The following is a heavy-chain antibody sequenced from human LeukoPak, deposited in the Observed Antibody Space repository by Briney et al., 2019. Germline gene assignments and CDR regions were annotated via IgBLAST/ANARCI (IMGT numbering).Heavy chain of an antibody. CDR2: INPNSGGT. CDR1: GYTFTGYY. V-gene: IGHV1-2*02. Sequence: ASVKVSCKASGYTFTGYYMHWVRQAPGQGLEWMGWINPNSGGTNYAQKFQGRVTMTRDTSISTAYMELSRLRSDDTAVYYCARDLVRGVYDAFDIWGQGTMVTVSS. D-gene: IGHD3-10*01. J-gene: IGHJ3*02. CDR3: ARDLVRGVYDAFDI.